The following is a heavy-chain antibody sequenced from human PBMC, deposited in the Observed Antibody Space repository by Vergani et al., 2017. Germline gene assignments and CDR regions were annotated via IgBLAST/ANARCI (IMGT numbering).Heavy chain of an antibody. J-gene: IGHJ5*02. D-gene: IGHD4-11*01. V-gene: IGHV3-30-3*01. CDR1: GFTFSSYA. CDR2: ISYDGSNK. CDR3: ARDLPTVTNGRGWFDP. Sequence: QVQLVESGGGVVQPGRSLRISCAASGFTFSSYAMHWVRQAPGKGLEWVAVISYDGSNKYYADSVKGRFTISRDNSKNTLYLQMNSLRAEDTAVYYCARDLPTVTNGRGWFDPWGQGTLVTVSS.